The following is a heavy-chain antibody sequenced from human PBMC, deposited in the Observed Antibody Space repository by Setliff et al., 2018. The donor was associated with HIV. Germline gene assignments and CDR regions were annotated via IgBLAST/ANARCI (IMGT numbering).Heavy chain of an antibody. CDR2: IYYSYST. J-gene: IGHJ5*02. CDR3: ASRGDSGWYYRSGFDP. V-gene: IGHV4-39*01. CDR1: GDSISSSSYY. Sequence: SETLSLTCTVSGDSISSSSYYWGWIRQPPGKGLEWIGSIYYSYSTYYNPSLKSRVTITLDTSKNQLSLKLSSVTAADTAVYYCASRGDSGWYYRSGFDPWGQGTLVTVSS. D-gene: IGHD6-19*01.